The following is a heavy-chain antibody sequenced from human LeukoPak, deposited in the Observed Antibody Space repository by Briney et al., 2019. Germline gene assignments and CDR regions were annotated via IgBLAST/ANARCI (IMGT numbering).Heavy chain of an antibody. Sequence: GGSLRLSCAASGFTFSSYSMNWVRQAPGKGLEWVSSISSSSSYIYYADSVKGRFTISRDNAKNSLYLQMNSLRAEDTAVYYCARRGTNGDYVGGYYYYMDVWGKGTTVTVSS. CDR1: GFTFSSYS. J-gene: IGHJ6*03. CDR3: ARRGTNGDYVGGYYYYMDV. V-gene: IGHV3-21*01. D-gene: IGHD4-17*01. CDR2: ISSSSSYI.